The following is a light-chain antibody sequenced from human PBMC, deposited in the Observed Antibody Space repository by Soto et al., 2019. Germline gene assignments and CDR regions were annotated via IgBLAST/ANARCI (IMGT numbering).Light chain of an antibody. Sequence: QLTQSPAFLSSSIEDRVAIACRASQDINSYLAWYQQKPGKAPKLLIYPASTLQSGVPSRFSGSGSGTEFTLTITSLQPEDFATYHCQQVNYYPITFGQGTRLEIK. CDR1: QDINSY. J-gene: IGKJ5*01. CDR3: QQVNYYPIT. V-gene: IGKV1-9*01. CDR2: PAS.